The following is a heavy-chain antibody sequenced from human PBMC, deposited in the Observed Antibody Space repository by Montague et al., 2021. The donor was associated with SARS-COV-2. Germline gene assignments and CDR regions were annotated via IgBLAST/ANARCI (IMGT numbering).Heavy chain of an antibody. D-gene: IGHD6-19*01. Sequence: SLRLSCAASGFSVDNSDMHWVRQAPGKGLEWVSGFSWKGHSIGYXASVEGRFTISRDSGKNSLYLQMNSLTVEDTALYYCAKDLNSAVAGPTMGHWGQGTLVTVSS. CDR1: GFSVDNSD. CDR2: FSWKGHSI. CDR3: AKDLNSAVAGPTMGH. J-gene: IGHJ4*02. V-gene: IGHV3-9*01.